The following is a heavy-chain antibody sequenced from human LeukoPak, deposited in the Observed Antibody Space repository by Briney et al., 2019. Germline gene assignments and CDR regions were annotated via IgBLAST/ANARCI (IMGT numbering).Heavy chain of an antibody. CDR2: ITSSGDGT. D-gene: IGHD3-22*01. CDR3: AKDRPNYYGSNGHYYRRDGDY. CDR1: GGSITSYY. J-gene: IGHJ4*02. Sequence: PSETLSLTCTVSGGSITSYYWSWVRQAPGKGLQWVSSITSSGDGTYYADSVKGRFTISRDNSENMLYLQMNSLRVEDTAVYFCAKDRPNYYGSNGHYYRRDGDYWGQGTLVTVSS. V-gene: IGHV3-23*01.